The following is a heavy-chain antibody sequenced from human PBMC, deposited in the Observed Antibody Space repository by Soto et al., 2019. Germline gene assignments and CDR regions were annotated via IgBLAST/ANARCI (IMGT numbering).Heavy chain of an antibody. J-gene: IGHJ5*02. CDR2: ISSSSSYI. Sequence: GGSLRLSCAASGFTFSSYSMNWVRQAPGKGLEWVSSISSSSSYIYYADSVKGRFTISRDNAKNSLYLQMNSLRAEDTAVYYCARGVLAAWEFDPWGQGTRVTVS. CDR3: ARGVLAAWEFDP. V-gene: IGHV3-21*01. CDR1: GFTFSSYS. D-gene: IGHD6-13*01.